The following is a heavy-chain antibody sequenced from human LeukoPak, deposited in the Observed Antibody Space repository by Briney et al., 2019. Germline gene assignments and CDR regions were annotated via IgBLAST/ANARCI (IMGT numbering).Heavy chain of an antibody. CDR2: IIPILGIA. J-gene: IGHJ5*02. D-gene: IGHD4-11*01. CDR3: ATAVRMHDYKGWFDP. CDR1: GGTFSSYA. Sequence: ASVKVSCKASGGTFSSYAISWVRQAPGQGLEWMGRIIPILGIANSAQKFQGRVTITADKSTSTAYMELSSVRSEDTAVYYCATAVRMHDYKGWFDPWGQGTLVTVSS. V-gene: IGHV1-69*04.